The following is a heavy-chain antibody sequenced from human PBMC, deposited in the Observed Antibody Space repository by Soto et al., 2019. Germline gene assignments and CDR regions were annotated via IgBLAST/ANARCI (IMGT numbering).Heavy chain of an antibody. Sequence: GGSLRLSCAASGFTFSSYGMHWVRQAPGKGLEWVAVIWYDGSNKYYADSVKGRFTISRDNSKNTLYLQMNSLRAEDTAVYYCARDSEIAAAGTLDYWGQGTLVTVSS. CDR3: ARDSEIAAAGTLDY. CDR2: IWYDGSNK. CDR1: GFTFSSYG. J-gene: IGHJ4*02. D-gene: IGHD6-13*01. V-gene: IGHV3-33*01.